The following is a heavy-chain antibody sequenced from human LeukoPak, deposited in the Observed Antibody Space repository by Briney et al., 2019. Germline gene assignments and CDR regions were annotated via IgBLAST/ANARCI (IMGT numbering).Heavy chain of an antibody. V-gene: IGHV1-46*01. CDR1: GYTFTSYY. CDR2: INPSGGST. D-gene: IGHD6-19*01. CDR3: ARESIAVADPAYYFDY. Sequence: EASVKVSCKASGYTFTSYYMHWVRHAPGQGLEWMGIINPSGGSTSYAQKFQGRVTMTRDTSTSTVYMELSSLRSEDTAVYYCARESIAVADPAYYFDYWGQGTLVTVSS. J-gene: IGHJ4*02.